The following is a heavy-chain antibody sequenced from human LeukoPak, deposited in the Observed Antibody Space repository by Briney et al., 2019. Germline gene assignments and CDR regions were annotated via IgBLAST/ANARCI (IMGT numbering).Heavy chain of an antibody. V-gene: IGHV5-51*01. CDR2: IYPGDADT. D-gene: IGHD5-18*01. CDR1: GYSFTSYW. CDR3: ERRGEAMDPFAY. J-gene: IGHJ4*02. Sequence: GESLKISCKDSGYSFTSYWIGWVRQMPGRGLEWMGIIYPGDADTSYNPSFQGQFTTSADKSINTAYLQWSSLKASDTAIYYCERRGEAMDPFAYWGQGTLVTVSS.